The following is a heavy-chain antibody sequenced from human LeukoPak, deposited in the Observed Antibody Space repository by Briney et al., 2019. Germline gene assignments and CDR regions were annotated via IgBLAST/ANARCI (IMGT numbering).Heavy chain of an antibody. CDR1: GGSISTTNW. Sequence: SETLSLTCGVSGGSISTTNWWSWIRQSPGQGLEWIGYIYYSGSTNYNPSLKSRVTISLDTSKNQFSLKLSSVTAADTAVYYCARDPFCTGTSCYGYWGQGTLVTVSS. CDR3: ARDPFCTGTSCYGY. V-gene: IGHV4-4*02. J-gene: IGHJ4*02. CDR2: IYYSGST. D-gene: IGHD2-15*01.